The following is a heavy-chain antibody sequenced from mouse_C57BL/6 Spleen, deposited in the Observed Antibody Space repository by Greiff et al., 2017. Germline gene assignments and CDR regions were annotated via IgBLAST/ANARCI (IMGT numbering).Heavy chain of an antibody. CDR3: ARWGSSGSFAY. CDR1: GFTFTAYY. Sequence: EVLGVESGGGLVQPGGSLSLSCAASGFTFTAYYMSWVRQPPGTALEWLGFIRNKANGYTTEYSAYVKGRFTISSANSQSILYLQMHALRAEDSATYYCARWGSSGSFAYWGQGTLVTVSA. CDR2: IRNKANGYTT. V-gene: IGHV7-3*01. D-gene: IGHD3-2*02. J-gene: IGHJ3*01.